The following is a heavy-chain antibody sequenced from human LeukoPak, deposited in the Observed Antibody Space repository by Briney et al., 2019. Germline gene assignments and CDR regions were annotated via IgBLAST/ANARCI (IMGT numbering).Heavy chain of an antibody. J-gene: IGHJ5*02. CDR3: ARLSLTGWFDP. D-gene: IGHD3-9*01. CDR2: ISSSGSTI. V-gene: IGHV3-48*03. CDR1: GFTFSSYE. Sequence: GGSLRLSCAASGFTFSSYEMNWVRQAPGKGLEWVSYISSSGSTIYYADSVKGRFTISRDNAKNSLYLQMNSLRAEDTAVYYCARLSLTGWFDPWGQGTLVTVSS.